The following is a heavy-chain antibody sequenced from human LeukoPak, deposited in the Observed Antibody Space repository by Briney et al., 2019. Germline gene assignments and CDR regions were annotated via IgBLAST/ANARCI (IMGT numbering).Heavy chain of an antibody. V-gene: IGHV1-46*01. CDR2: INPSGGST. J-gene: IGHJ5*02. Sequence: ASVKVSCKASGYTFTSYYMHWVRQAPGQGLEWMGIINPSGGSTSYAQKFQGRVTMTRDTSTSTVYMELSNLRSEDTAVYYCAREVSSYDFWSGYYSLNWFDPWGQGTLVTVSS. D-gene: IGHD3-3*01. CDR1: GYTFTSYY. CDR3: AREVSSYDFWSGYYSLNWFDP.